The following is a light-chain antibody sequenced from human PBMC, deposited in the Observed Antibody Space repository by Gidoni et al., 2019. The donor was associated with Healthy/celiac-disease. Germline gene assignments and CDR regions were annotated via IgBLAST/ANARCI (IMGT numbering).Light chain of an antibody. J-gene: IGLJ3*02. CDR2: GKN. CDR1: SLRSYY. CDR3: NSRDSSGNHWV. Sequence: SELTPDPAVSVSLGQTVRITCQGDSLRSYYASWYQQKPGQAPVLVIYGKNNRPSGIPDRFSGSSSGNTASLTITGAQAEDEADYYCNSRDSSGNHWVFGGGTKLTVL. V-gene: IGLV3-19*01.